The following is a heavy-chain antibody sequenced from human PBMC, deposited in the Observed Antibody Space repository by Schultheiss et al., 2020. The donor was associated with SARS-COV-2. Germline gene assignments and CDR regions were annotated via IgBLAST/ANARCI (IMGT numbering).Heavy chain of an antibody. CDR1: GFTVSNNY. Sequence: GGSLRLSCAASGFTVSNNYMSWVRQAPGKGLEWVSVIYIGGNTYYSDSVKGRFTISRDSSKNTLYLQMNSLRAEDTAVYYCARRDFWSGSINPYYGMDVWGQGTTVTVSS. D-gene: IGHD3-3*01. V-gene: IGHV3-53*01. CDR2: IYIGGNT. J-gene: IGHJ6*02. CDR3: ARRDFWSGSINPYYGMDV.